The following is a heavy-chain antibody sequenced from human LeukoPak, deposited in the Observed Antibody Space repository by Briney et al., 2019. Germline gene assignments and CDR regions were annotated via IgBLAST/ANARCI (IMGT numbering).Heavy chain of an antibody. CDR3: AREGLYVGGTFDY. CDR2: IWYDGSNK. Sequence: GGSLRLSCAASGFTFSSYGMHWVRQAPGKGLEGVAVIWYDGSNKYYADSVKGRFTISRDNSENTLYLQMNSLRAEDTAVYYCAREGLYVGGTFDYWGQGTLVTVSS. V-gene: IGHV3-33*01. D-gene: IGHD3-16*01. J-gene: IGHJ4*02. CDR1: GFTFSSYG.